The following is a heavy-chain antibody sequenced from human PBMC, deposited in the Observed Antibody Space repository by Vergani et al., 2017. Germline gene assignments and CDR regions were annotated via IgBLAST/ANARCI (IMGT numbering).Heavy chain of an antibody. D-gene: IGHD2-15*01. Sequence: QVQLQESGPGLVKPSQTLSLTCTVSGGSISSNNNYWSWIRQPAGKGLEWIGRIHTSGSTNYNPSLKSRVTMSEDTSKNQFSLNLTSVTAADTAVYFCARGSCLGGSCYKPLFDYWDQGSLVADSS. V-gene: IGHV4-61*02. CDR1: GGSISSNNNY. J-gene: IGHJ4*02. CDR3: ARGSCLGGSCYKPLFDY. CDR2: IHTSGST.